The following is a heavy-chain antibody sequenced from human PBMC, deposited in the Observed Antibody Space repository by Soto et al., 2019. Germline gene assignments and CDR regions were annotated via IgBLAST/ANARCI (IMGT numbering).Heavy chain of an antibody. CDR2: IRQDGGDK. J-gene: IGHJ6*02. CDR1: GFNFGSYW. CDR3: AKGRSYYYYGVDV. Sequence: GGSHRLSSTASGFNFGSYWMAWVRQAPGKGLEWVVNIRQDGGDKYFLESVKGRFTISRDNAKNSLYLQMNSLRAEDTALYYCAKGRSYYYYGVDVWGQGTTVTVSS. V-gene: IGHV3-7*03.